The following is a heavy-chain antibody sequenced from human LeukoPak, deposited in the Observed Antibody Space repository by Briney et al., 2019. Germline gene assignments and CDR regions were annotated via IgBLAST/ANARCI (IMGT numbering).Heavy chain of an antibody. J-gene: IGHJ3*02. CDR3: ARGHYDFWSGYFWVGAFDI. V-gene: IGHV4-61*10. CDR1: GGSISSGSYY. Sequence: SETLSLTCTVSGGSISSGSYYWSWIRQPAGKGLEWIGYIYYSGSTNYNPSLKSRVTISVDTSKNQFSLKLSSVTAADTAVYYCARGHYDFWSGYFWVGAFDIWGQGTMVTVSS. D-gene: IGHD3-3*01. CDR2: IYYSGST.